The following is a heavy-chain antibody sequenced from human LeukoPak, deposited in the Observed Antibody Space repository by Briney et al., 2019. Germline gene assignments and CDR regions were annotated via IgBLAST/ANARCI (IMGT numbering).Heavy chain of an antibody. CDR1: GITFSSYS. D-gene: IGHD5-18*01. CDR3: ARPLSPGEYSYGFDY. Sequence: GGSLRLSCAATGITFSSYSMNWVRQAPGKGLEWVSFISSSSTYIYYADSVKGRFTISRDNAKNSLYLQMNSLRAEDTAVYYCARPLSPGEYSYGFDYWGQGSLVTVSS. J-gene: IGHJ4*02. CDR2: ISSSSTYI. V-gene: IGHV3-21*01.